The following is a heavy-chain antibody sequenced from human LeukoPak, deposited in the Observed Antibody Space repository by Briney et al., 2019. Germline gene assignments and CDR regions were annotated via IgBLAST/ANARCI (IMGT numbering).Heavy chain of an antibody. CDR2: INAGNGNT. CDR1: GYTFTSYA. Sequence: ASVKVSGKASGYTFTSYAMHWVRQAPGQRLEWMGWINAGNGNTKYSQKFQGRVTITRDTSASTAYMELSSLRSEDTAVYYCARLGIAVAGFGFDYWGQGTLVTVSS. CDR3: ARLGIAVAGFGFDY. V-gene: IGHV1-3*01. J-gene: IGHJ4*02. D-gene: IGHD6-19*01.